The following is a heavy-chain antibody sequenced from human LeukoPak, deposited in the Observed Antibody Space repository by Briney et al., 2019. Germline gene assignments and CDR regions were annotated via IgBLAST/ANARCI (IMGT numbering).Heavy chain of an antibody. CDR2: INHSGST. J-gene: IGHJ4*02. V-gene: IGHV4-34*01. CDR3: ARGHYYGSGPYVF. Sequence: SETLSLTCAVYGGSFSGYYWSWIRQPPGKGLEWIGEINHSGSTNYNPSLKSRVTISVDTSKNQFSLKLSSVTAADTAVYYCARGHYYGSGPYVFWGQGTLVTVSS. D-gene: IGHD3-10*01. CDR1: GGSFSGYY.